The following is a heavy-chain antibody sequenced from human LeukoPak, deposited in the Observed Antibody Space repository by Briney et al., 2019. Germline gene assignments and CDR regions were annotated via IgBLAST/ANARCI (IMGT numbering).Heavy chain of an antibody. Sequence: PGGSLRLSCAASGFSVSDYSISWIRQSPGKGPEWISYVMSGRGSTNYAGSVKGRFTISRDNAKNSVALQLDGLRADDTAVYFCARERRGNYYAFESWGQGTLVTVSS. V-gene: IGHV3-11*05. CDR1: GFSVSDYS. CDR2: VMSGRGST. CDR3: ARERRGNYYAFES. J-gene: IGHJ4*02. D-gene: IGHD3-22*01.